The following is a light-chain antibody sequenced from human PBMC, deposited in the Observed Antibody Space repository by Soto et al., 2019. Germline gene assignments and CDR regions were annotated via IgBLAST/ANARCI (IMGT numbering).Light chain of an antibody. V-gene: IGKV3-20*01. CDR1: QSVSSSY. J-gene: IGKJ2*01. CDR2: GAS. Sequence: EIVLTQSPGTLSLSPGERATLSCRARQSVSSSYLAWYQQKPGQAPRLLIYGASSRATGLPDRFSGSGSGTDFTLTISRLEPEDVAVYYCQQYGSSSYTFGQGTKLEIK. CDR3: QQYGSSSYT.